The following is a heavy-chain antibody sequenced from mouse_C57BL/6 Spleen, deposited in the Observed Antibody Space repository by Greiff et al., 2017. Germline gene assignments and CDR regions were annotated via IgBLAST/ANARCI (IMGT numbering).Heavy chain of an antibody. CDR1: GYTFTSYW. Sequence: QVQLQQPGAELVRPGSSVKLSCTASGYTFTSYWMDWVKQTPGQGLEWIGTIYPSDSDTHYTHKFKDKGTLTVDNSSSTAYMQLSSLTAEDYAVYDCASSPCYAMDYWGQGTSVTVSS. J-gene: IGHJ4*01. V-gene: IGHV1-61*01. CDR3: ASSPCYAMDY. CDR2: IYPSDSDT.